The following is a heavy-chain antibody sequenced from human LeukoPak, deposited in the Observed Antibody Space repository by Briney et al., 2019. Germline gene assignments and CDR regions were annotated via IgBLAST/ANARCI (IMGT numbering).Heavy chain of an antibody. CDR2: ISYTGST. CDR3: AREGDYDSGGYSTFDY. Sequence: SETLSLTCTVSGGSISGYYWSWIRQPPGKGLEWLGYISYTGSTKYNPSLESRVTISVDTSKKQFALNLSSVTAADTAVYYCAREGDYDSGGYSTFDYWGQGTLVTVSS. D-gene: IGHD3-22*01. CDR1: GGSISGYY. V-gene: IGHV4-59*01. J-gene: IGHJ4*02.